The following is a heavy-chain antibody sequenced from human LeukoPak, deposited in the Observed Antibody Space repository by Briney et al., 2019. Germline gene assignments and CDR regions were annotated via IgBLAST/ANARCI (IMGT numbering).Heavy chain of an antibody. J-gene: IGHJ3*02. CDR1: GFTFDDYA. D-gene: IGHD3-22*01. Sequence: PGRSLRLSCAASGFTFDDYAMHWVRQAPGKGLEWVSGISWNSGSIGYADSVKGRFTISRDNAKNSLYLQMNSLRAEDMALYYCAKAYWDSSGYSGSPFDIWGQGTMVTVSS. CDR2: ISWNSGSI. V-gene: IGHV3-9*03. CDR3: AKAYWDSSGYSGSPFDI.